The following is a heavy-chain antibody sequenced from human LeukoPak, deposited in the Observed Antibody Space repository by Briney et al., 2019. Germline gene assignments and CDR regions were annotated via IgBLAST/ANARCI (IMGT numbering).Heavy chain of an antibody. D-gene: IGHD7-27*01. CDR1: GFTFSSYW. CDR2: VNSDGSTR. J-gene: IGHJ2*01. CDR3: ARAGDWYFDL. Sequence: GGSLILSCAASGFTFSSYWMHWVRHAPGEGLVWVSRVNSDGSTRSYADSVKGRFTISRDNAKNTLYLQMNSLRAEDTAVYYCARAGDWYFDLWGRGTLVTVSS. V-gene: IGHV3-74*01.